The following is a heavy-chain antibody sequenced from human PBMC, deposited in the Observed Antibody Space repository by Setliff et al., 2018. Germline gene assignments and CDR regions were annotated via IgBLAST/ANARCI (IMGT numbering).Heavy chain of an antibody. CDR2: IKQDGSET. CDR1: GFTFSSYE. D-gene: IGHD5-18*01. J-gene: IGHJ4*01. V-gene: IGHV3-7*04. CDR3: ARGGYSYGY. Sequence: PGGSLRLSCAASGFTFSSYEMNWVRQAPGKGLEWVANIKQDGSETYYVDSVKGRFTISRDNPNNSLYLQMNNLRAEDTAVYYCARGGYSYGYWGHGTLVTVSS.